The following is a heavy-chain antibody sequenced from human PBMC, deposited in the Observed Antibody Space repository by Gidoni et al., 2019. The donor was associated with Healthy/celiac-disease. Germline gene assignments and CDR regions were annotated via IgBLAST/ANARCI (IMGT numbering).Heavy chain of an antibody. CDR3: ARDYYDSSGYHPADY. J-gene: IGHJ4*02. V-gene: IGHV1-18*01. Sequence: QVQLGQAGAEVRKPGASVKVSCQASGYTFTSYGISWGRQAPGQGLEWMGWISAYNGNTNYAQKLQGRVTMTTDTSTSTAYMELRSLRSDDTAVYYCARDYYDSSGYHPADYWGQGTLVTVSS. D-gene: IGHD3-22*01. CDR2: ISAYNGNT. CDR1: GYTFTSYG.